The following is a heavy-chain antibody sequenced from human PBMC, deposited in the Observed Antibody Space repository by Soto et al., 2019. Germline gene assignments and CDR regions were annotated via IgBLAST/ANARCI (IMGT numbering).Heavy chain of an antibody. Sequence: EVQLVESGGGLVKPGGSLRLSCAASGFTFTRYSMNWVRQAPGKGLEWVSSISSTTNYIYYADSMKGRFTVSRDNAKNSVYLEMNSLSAEDTALYYFARESEDLTSNFDYWGQGTLVTVSS. J-gene: IGHJ4*02. CDR2: ISSTTNYI. CDR3: ARESEDLTSNFDY. V-gene: IGHV3-21*01. CDR1: GFTFTRYS.